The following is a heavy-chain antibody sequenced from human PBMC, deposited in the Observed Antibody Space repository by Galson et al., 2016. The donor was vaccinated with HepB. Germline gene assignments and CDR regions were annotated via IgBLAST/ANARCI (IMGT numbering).Heavy chain of an antibody. CDR1: GYIFTSYW. D-gene: IGHD5/OR15-5a*01. CDR3: ASSVSPHYFDY. J-gene: IGHJ4*02. CDR2: IYPGDSDT. Sequence: QSGAEVKKPGESLKISCEASGYIFTSYWIAWVRQMPGQGLEWMGIIYPGDSDTRYSPSFQGQVTISADKSLSTAYLQWSSLKASDTAIYYCASSVSPHYFDYWGQGTLVTVSS. V-gene: IGHV5-51*01.